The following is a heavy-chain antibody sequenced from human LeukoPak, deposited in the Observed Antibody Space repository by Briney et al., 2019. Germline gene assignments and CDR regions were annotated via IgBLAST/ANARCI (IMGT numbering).Heavy chain of an antibody. D-gene: IGHD6-13*01. CDR3: ARILRNIAAAVYYFDY. CDR2: IYPGDSDT. J-gene: IGHJ4*02. Sequence: GESLKISCKGSGYNFTSYWIGWVRQMPGKGLEGMGIIYPGDSDTRYSPSFQGQVTISADKSISTAYLQWSSLKASDTAMYYCARILRNIAAAVYYFDYWGQGTLVTVSS. V-gene: IGHV5-51*01. CDR1: GYNFTSYW.